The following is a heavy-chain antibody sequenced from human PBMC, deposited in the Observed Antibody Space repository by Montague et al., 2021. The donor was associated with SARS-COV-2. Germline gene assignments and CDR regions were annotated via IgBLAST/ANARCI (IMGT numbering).Heavy chain of an antibody. D-gene: IGHD4-17*01. V-gene: IGHV4-39*07. CDR3: ARAWRYGDYSGVHFAP. J-gene: IGHJ5*02. Sequence: SETLSLTCTVSGSSISTTNYYWAWIRQPPGKCLEWVGSIYNSDNTYYNPSLESRLTMSVDTSKNQFSLKLRSVTAADAAVYHCARAWRYGDYSGVHFAPWGQGTLVTVTS. CDR1: GSSISTTNYY. CDR2: IYNSDNT.